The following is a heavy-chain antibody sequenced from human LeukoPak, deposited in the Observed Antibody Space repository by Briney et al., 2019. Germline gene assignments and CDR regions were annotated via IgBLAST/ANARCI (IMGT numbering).Heavy chain of an antibody. CDR3: ARGYGDNSGASDI. J-gene: IGHJ3*02. CDR2: INHGGGT. CDR1: GGSFSGYY. V-gene: IGHV4-34*01. Sequence: SETLSLTCAVYGGSFSGYYWSWIRQPPGKGLEWIGEINHGGGTNYNPSLKSRVTISGDTSKNQFSLKLNSVTAADTAVYYCARGYGDNSGASDIWGQGTMVTVSS. D-gene: IGHD4-23*01.